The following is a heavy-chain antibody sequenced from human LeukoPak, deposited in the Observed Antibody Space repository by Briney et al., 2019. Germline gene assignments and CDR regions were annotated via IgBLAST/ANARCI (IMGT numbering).Heavy chain of an antibody. CDR1: GFTFSSYA. Sequence: GGSLRLSCAASGFTFSSYAMSWVRQAPGKGLEWVALISYDGSDKYYADSVKGRFTISRDNSKNTLYLQMNSLRADDTAVYYCAKDISGGDCPDYWGQGTLVTVSS. CDR2: ISYDGSDK. V-gene: IGHV3-30*18. CDR3: AKDISGGDCPDY. D-gene: IGHD2-21*02. J-gene: IGHJ4*02.